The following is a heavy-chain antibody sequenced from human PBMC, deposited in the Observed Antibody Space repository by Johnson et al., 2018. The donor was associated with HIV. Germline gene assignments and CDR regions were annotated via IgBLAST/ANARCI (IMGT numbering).Heavy chain of an antibody. V-gene: IGHV3-74*01. Sequence: MQLVESGGGVVRPGGSLRLSCAASGFTFSRYWMHWVRQAPGKGLVWVSRINSDGSSTNYADSVKGRFTISRDNAKNTLYLQMNSLRAEDTAVFYCARDAKVGYGDAFDIWGHGTMVTVSS. CDR1: GFTFSRYW. CDR2: INSDGSST. CDR3: ARDAKVGYGDAFDI. J-gene: IGHJ3*02. D-gene: IGHD5-12*01.